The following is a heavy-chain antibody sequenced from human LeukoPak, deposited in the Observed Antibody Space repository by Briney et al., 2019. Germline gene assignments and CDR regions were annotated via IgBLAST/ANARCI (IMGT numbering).Heavy chain of an antibody. CDR3: ARGLRDSSGREYFQH. D-gene: IGHD3-22*01. CDR2: MNPNSGNT. CDR1: GYTFTSYD. J-gene: IGHJ1*01. V-gene: IGHV1-8*01. Sequence: ASVKVSCKASGYTFTSYDISWVRQAPGQGLEWMGWMNPNSGNTGYAQKFQGRATMTRNTSISTAYMELSSLRSEDTAVYYCARGLRDSSGREYFQHWGQGTLVTVSS.